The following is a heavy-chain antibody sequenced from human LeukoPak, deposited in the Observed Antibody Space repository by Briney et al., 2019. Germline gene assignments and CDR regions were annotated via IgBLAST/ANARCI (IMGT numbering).Heavy chain of an antibody. V-gene: IGHV3-7*01. Sequence: PGGSLRLSCAPSGFTLSNSWMSWVRQAPGKGLEWVANIKRDGSEINYMDSVKGRFTISRDNAKNSLYLQMNSLRDEDTAVYFCARDRNDPWHSSSWHYGMDVWGQGTTVTVSS. D-gene: IGHD6-13*01. CDR1: GFTLSNSW. J-gene: IGHJ6*02. CDR2: IKRDGSEI. CDR3: ARDRNDPWHSSSWHYGMDV.